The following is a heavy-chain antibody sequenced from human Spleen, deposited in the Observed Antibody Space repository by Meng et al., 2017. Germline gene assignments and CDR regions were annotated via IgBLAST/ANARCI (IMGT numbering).Heavy chain of an antibody. V-gene: IGHV4-39*01. CDR2: IYYSGAT. CDR3: ARRVHDGRHYHYFDY. CDR1: GGSIRSTSNY. J-gene: IGHJ4*02. D-gene: IGHD3-16*01. Sequence: QVQLQESGPGLVKPSETLSLTCTVSGGSIRSTSNYWDLIRQPPGTRLEWIGSIYYSGATYYNPSLKSRVTMSVDTSKNQFSLRLSSVTAADTAVYFCARRVHDGRHYHYFDYWGQGALVTVSS.